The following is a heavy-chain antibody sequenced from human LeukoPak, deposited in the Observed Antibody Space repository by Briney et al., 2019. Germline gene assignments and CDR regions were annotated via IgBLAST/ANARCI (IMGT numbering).Heavy chain of an antibody. V-gene: IGHV4-34*01. Sequence: SETLSLTCAVYGGSFSGYYWSWIRQPPGKGLEWIGEINHSGSTNYNPSLKSRVTISVDTSENQFSLKLSSVTAADTAVYYCARVPTVTSFDYWGQGTLVTVSS. CDR2: INHSGST. CDR3: ARVPTVTSFDY. D-gene: IGHD4-17*01. CDR1: GGSFSGYY. J-gene: IGHJ4*02.